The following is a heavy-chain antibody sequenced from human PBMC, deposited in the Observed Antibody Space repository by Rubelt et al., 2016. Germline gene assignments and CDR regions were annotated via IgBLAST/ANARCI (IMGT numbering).Heavy chain of an antibody. CDR1: GYTFTSYV. V-gene: IGHV1-18*01. D-gene: IGHD5-24*01. CDR3: ARERDDYGDY. Sequence: QVQLVQSGAEVKKPGASVKVSCKASGYTFTSYVISWVRQAPGQGLEWMGWISAYNGNTNYEQKRQGRVTMTTETSTSTAYMELRSLGSDDTAGYYCARERDDYGDYWGQGTLVTVSS. CDR2: ISAYNGNT. J-gene: IGHJ4*02.